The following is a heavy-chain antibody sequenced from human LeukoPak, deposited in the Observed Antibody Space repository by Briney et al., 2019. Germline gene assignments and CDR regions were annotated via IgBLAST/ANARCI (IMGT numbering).Heavy chain of an antibody. CDR3: AHRERSRAYYGMDV. CDR1: GFSLSTSGVG. J-gene: IGHJ6*04. CDR2: IYWDDDK. Sequence: SGPTLVKPTQALTLTCTVSGFSLSTSGVGVGWIRQPPGKALEWLALIYWDDDKRYSPSLKSRLTITKDTSKNQVVLTMTNMDPVDTATYYCAHRERSRAYYGMDVWGKGTTVTVSS. D-gene: IGHD1-1*01. V-gene: IGHV2-5*02.